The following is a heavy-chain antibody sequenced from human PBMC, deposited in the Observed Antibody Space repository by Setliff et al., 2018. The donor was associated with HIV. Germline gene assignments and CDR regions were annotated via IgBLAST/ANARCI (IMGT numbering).Heavy chain of an antibody. J-gene: IGHJ4*02. Sequence: PSETLSLTCGVYGGSLSDYYWNWICQPPGKGLEWIAEINHSGSTNYNPSLRSRLTISLDSPTNQFSVTLSSVTAADTAMYYCARYTVGSMVDYWGPGTLVTV. CDR2: INHSGST. CDR3: ARYTVGSMVDY. V-gene: IGHV4-34*01. D-gene: IGHD5-12*01. CDR1: GGSLSDYY.